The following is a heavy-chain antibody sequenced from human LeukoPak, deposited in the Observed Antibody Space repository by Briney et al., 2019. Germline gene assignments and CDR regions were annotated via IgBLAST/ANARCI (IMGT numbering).Heavy chain of an antibody. CDR3: AKVTGYSSGWIDY. D-gene: IGHD6-19*01. CDR2: INVIDDIT. Sequence: GGSLRLSCAASGFTFSSFSMNWVRQAPGKGLEWVSGINVIDDITYYADSVKGRFTISRDNSKNTLFLQMNSLRAEDTAVYYCAKVTGYSSGWIDYWGQGTLVTVSS. V-gene: IGHV3-23*01. J-gene: IGHJ4*02. CDR1: GFTFSSFS.